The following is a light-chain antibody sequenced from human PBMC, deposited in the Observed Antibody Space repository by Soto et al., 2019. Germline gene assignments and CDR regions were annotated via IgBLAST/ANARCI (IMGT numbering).Light chain of an antibody. V-gene: IGKV3-15*01. Sequence: EILMTQSPATLSVSPVESVSFSCMASQSVRYSLGWYQQKPGQAPRLLIYDASIRAPGIPVRFSGSGSGTQFTLTISSLQSEDFGVYYCQQNKDWPGTFGQGTKV. J-gene: IGKJ1*01. CDR3: QQNKDWPGT. CDR2: DAS. CDR1: QSVRYS.